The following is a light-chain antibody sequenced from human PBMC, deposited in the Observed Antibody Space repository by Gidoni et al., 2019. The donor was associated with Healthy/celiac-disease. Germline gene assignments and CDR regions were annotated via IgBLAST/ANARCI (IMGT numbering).Light chain of an antibody. CDR3: QQNDNLHT. J-gene: IGKJ4*01. CDR1: QDINNY. CDR2: DAS. Sequence: DIQMTQSPSSLSASVGDRVIITCQASQDINNYLNWYQQKPGKAPKLLIYDASDLESGVPSRFSGSGSGTDFTFTIRGLQPEDIATYYCQQNDNLHTFGGGTKVEIK. V-gene: IGKV1-33*01.